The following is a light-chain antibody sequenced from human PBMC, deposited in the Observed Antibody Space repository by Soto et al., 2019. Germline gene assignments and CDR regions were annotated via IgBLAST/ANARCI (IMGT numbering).Light chain of an antibody. CDR2: AAS. CDR1: ESVSSNY. Sequence: EIVLTQSPGTLSSSPGERATLSCRASESVSSNYSAWYQQRPGQAPRLLIYAASNRASGIPDMIGGSGSATDFTLTVSILEPEDFAVYYCQQYGSAPWTFGQGTKV. V-gene: IGKV3-20*01. J-gene: IGKJ1*01. CDR3: QQYGSAPWT.